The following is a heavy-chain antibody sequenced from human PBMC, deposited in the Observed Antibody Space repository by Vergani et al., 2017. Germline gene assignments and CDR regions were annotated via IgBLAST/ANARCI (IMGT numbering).Heavy chain of an antibody. CDR1: GGSFSGYY. J-gene: IGHJ6*03. CDR2: INHSGST. D-gene: IGHD3-10*01. CDR3: ARGRYYGSGSYPWVLMRYMDV. Sequence: QVQLQQWGAGLLKPSETLSLTCAVYGGSFSGYYWSWIRQPPGKGLEWIGEINHSGSTNYNPSLKSRVTISVDTSKNQFSLKLSSVTAADTAVYYCARGRYYGSGSYPWVLMRYMDVWGKGTTVTVSS. V-gene: IGHV4-34*01.